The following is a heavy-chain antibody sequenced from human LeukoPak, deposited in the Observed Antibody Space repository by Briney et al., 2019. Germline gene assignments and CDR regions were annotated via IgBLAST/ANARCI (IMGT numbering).Heavy chain of an antibody. CDR2: FDPENGET. Sequence: GASVKVSCKVSGYTLTELSMHWVRQAPGKGREWMGGFDPENGETIYAQKFQGRVTMTEDTSTDTAYMELSSLRSEDTAVYYCATWEYSSGPFDYWGQGTLVTVSS. D-gene: IGHD6-19*01. J-gene: IGHJ4*02. V-gene: IGHV1-24*01. CDR3: ATWEYSSGPFDY. CDR1: GYTLTELS.